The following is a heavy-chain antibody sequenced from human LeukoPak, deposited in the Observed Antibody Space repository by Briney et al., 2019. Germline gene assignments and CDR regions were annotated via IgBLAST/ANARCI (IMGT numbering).Heavy chain of an antibody. Sequence: PSETLSLTCTVSGFSISGYYWSWIRQPPGKGLEWITYIFYSGSTNYNPSLKSRVTISVDTSKNQFQLKLSSVTAADTAVYYCARGPGILAHFDYWGQGTLVTVSS. CDR3: ARGPGILAHFDY. J-gene: IGHJ4*02. CDR2: IFYSGST. CDR1: GFSISGYY. V-gene: IGHV4-59*01.